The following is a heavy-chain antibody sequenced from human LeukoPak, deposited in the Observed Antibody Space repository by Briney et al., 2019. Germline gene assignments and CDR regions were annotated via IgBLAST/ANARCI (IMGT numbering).Heavy chain of an antibody. V-gene: IGHV1-2*02. J-gene: IGHJ4*02. CDR1: GGTFSSYA. D-gene: IGHD5-18*01. Sequence: GASVKVSCKASGGTFSSYAISWVRQAPGQGLEWMGWINPNSGGTNYAQKFQGRVTMTRDTSISTAYMELSRLRSDDTAVYYCARVSATVTWIVDYWGQGTLVTVSS. CDR2: INPNSGGT. CDR3: ARVSATVTWIVDY.